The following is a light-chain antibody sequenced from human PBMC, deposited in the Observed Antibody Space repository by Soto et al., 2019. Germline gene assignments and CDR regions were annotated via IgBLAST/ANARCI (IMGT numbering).Light chain of an antibody. V-gene: IGLV2-8*01. CDR1: SSDVGAYNY. Sequence: QSVLAQPPSASGSPGQPDTISCTGTSSDVGAYNYVSWYQHHPGKAPKLLVYEVNKRPSGVPDRFSGSKSGNTASLTVSGLQAEDEADYYCTSHAGTINFPYIFGTGTKVTVL. CDR2: EVN. CDR3: TSHAGTINFPYI. J-gene: IGLJ1*01.